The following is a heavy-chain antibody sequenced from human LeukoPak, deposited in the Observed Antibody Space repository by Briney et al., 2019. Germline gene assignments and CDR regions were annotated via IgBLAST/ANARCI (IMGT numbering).Heavy chain of an antibody. V-gene: IGHV1-2*06. CDR2: INANSVGT. CDR1: GYTFVDYF. D-gene: IGHD1-26*01. CDR3: ARDVSSTSNWEFDY. J-gene: IGHJ4*02. Sequence: AAVKVSCKTSGYTFVDYFIHWVRQAPGQGLEWMGRINANSVGTEYEQKFQGRVTMTRDTSISTAYVEVNWLISDDTAIYYCARDVSSTSNWEFDYWGQGTLVTVSS.